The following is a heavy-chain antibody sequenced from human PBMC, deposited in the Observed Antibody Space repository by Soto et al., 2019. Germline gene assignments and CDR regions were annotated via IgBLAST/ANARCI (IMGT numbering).Heavy chain of an antibody. J-gene: IGHJ4*02. CDR3: ARVFGNFWSGYHVDY. CDR1: GGSINSNY. Sequence: KASETLSLTCTVSGGSINSNYWSWIRQPPGKGLEWIGHIYYSRNTYYNPSLKSRVTISVDTSKNQFSLKLTSVTAADTAVYYCARVFGNFWSGYHVDYWGQGTLVTVSS. CDR2: IYYSRNT. V-gene: IGHV4-59*01. D-gene: IGHD3-3*01.